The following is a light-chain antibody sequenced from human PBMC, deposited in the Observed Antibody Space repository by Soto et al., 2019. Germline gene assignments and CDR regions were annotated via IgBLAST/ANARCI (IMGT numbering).Light chain of an antibody. CDR2: AAS. V-gene: IGKV1-6*01. J-gene: IGKJ1*01. Sequence: AIQMTQSPSSLSASVGDRVTITCRASQSIRNDLGWYQEKPGKAPKLLIYAASSLQSGVPSRFSGSGSGTDFTLTISSLRPEDFATYYCLQHHNYPWTFGQGTKVEIK. CDR1: QSIRND. CDR3: LQHHNYPWT.